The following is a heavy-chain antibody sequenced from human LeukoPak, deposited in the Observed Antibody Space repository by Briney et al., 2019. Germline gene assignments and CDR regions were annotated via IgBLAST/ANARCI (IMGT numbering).Heavy chain of an antibody. V-gene: IGHV4-59*12. Sequence: SETLSLTCTVSGGSISTYYWSWIRQPPGKGLDWIAYIHYSGSTNYNPSLKSRVTISVDTSKNQFSLKLNSVTAADTAVYYCARLGIAAAGVFDYWGQGTLVTVSS. CDR2: IHYSGST. CDR1: GGSISTYY. CDR3: ARLGIAAAGVFDY. J-gene: IGHJ4*02. D-gene: IGHD6-13*01.